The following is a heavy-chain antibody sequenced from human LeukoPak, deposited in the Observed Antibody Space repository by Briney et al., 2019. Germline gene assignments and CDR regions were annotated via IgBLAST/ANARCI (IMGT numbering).Heavy chain of an antibody. J-gene: IGHJ4*02. CDR3: ARDQDGMGTTMDL. D-gene: IGHD1-7*01. CDR1: GFSFSRYW. V-gene: IGHV3-74*01. CDR2: INNDGSST. Sequence: SGGSLRLSCAASGFSFSRYWMRWVRQAPGEGLMWVSRINNDGSSTWYADSVKGRFTISRDNARNTLSLRMSSLGVEDTALYYCARDQDGMGTTMDLWGQGTQVTVSS.